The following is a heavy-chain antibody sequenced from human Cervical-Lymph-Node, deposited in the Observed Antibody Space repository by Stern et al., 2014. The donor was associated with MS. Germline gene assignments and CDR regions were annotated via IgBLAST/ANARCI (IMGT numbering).Heavy chain of an antibody. CDR2: IFPGGSDI. V-gene: IGHV5-51*01. CDR3: ARQRYFDY. CDR1: GYTFTSYW. J-gene: IGHJ4*02. Sequence: EVQLVESGPEVKRPGESLKISCQASGYTFTSYWIGWVRQMPGKGLEWSATIFPGGSDIRYSPSFQGQVTISADKSSSTAYLQWNNLKASDTAIYYCARQRYFDYWGQGTLVTVSS.